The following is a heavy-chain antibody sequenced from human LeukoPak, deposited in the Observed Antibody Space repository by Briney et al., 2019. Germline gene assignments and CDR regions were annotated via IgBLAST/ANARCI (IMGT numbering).Heavy chain of an antibody. J-gene: IGHJ4*02. Sequence: GESLKISCQGSGYSFTSYWIGWVRQMSGKGLEWMGIIYPGDSDTRYSPSFQGQVTISVDKSMSTAYLQWSSLKASDTAMYFCALRYSGSYNDYWGQGTLVTVSS. CDR1: GYSFTSYW. V-gene: IGHV5-51*01. D-gene: IGHD1-26*01. CDR2: IYPGDSDT. CDR3: ALRYSGSYNDY.